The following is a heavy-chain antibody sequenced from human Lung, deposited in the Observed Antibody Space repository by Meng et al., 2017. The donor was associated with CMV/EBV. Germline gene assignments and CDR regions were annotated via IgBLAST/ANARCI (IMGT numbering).Heavy chain of an antibody. CDR2: ISSSSSYV. J-gene: IGHJ4*02. CDR3: AREGYDYDSGSYYYYFDH. D-gene: IGHD3-10*01. CDR1: RFSSYT. Sequence: GESLKISCAASRFSSYTLNWVRQAPGKGLEWVSSISSSSSYVYYADSVKGRFTISRDNAKNSLYLQMNSLRAEDTAVYYCAREGYDYDSGSYYYYFDHWDQGSLVXVSS. V-gene: IGHV3-21*01.